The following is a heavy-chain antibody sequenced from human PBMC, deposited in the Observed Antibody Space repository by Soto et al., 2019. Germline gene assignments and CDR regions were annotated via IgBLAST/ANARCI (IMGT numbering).Heavy chain of an antibody. CDR1: GFTFSSYS. V-gene: IGHV3-48*01. CDR3: SSGPIVARPY. J-gene: IGHJ4*02. D-gene: IGHD6-6*01. Sequence: EVQLVESGGDLVQPGGSLRLSCAASGFTFSSYSMNWVRQAPGKGLEGVSYISSSSSTIYYADSVKGRFTISRDNAKNSLYLQMNSLRAEDTAVYYCSSGPIVARPYWGQGTLVTVSS. CDR2: ISSSSSTI.